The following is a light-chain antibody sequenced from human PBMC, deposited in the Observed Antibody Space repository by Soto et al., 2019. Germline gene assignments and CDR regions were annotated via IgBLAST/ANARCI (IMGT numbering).Light chain of an antibody. J-gene: IGKJ2*01. CDR1: QSISNW. Sequence: DIPMTQSPSTLSASVGDRVTISCRASQSISNWLAWYQQKPGKAPKLLIYDASSLESGVPSRFSGSGSGTEFTLTISSLQPDDFATYYCQQYNTYLYTFGQGTKLESK. CDR2: DAS. V-gene: IGKV1-5*01. CDR3: QQYNTYLYT.